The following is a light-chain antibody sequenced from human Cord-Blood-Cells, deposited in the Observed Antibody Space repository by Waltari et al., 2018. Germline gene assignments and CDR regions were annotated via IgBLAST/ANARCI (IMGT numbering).Light chain of an antibody. Sequence: IQMTQSPSSLSACVGDRVTITCRASQSISSYLNCYQQKPGKAPKRLIYAASSLQRGVPSRFSGSGSGTDFTLTISSLQPEDFATYYCQQSYSTPLTFGGGTKVEIK. CDR3: QQSYSTPLT. CDR2: AAS. CDR1: QSISSY. J-gene: IGKJ4*01. V-gene: IGKV1-39*01.